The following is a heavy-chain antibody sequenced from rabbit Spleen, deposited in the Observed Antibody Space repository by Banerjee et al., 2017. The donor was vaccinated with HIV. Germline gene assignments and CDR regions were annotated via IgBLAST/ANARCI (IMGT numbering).Heavy chain of an antibody. Sequence: QSLEESGGDLVKPGASLTLTCIASGVSFSGDSYMCWVRQAPGRGLEWIACIDTGSSGFTYFASWAKGRFTISKTSSTTVTLQMTSLTAADTATYFCARDTSSSFSSYGMDLWGPGPLVTVS. D-gene: IGHD1-1*01. CDR1: GVSFSGDSY. V-gene: IGHV1S40*01. J-gene: IGHJ6*01. CDR2: IDTGSSGFT. CDR3: ARDTSSSFSSYGMDL.